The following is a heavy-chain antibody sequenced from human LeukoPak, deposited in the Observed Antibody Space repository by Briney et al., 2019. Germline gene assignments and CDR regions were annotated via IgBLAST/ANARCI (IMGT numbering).Heavy chain of an antibody. CDR2: ITNSGSRI. CDR3: VRDPEALDY. Sequence: GGSLRLSCAASGFSFSSYSMNWVRQAPGKGLEWVSYITNSGSRIYYVDSVKGRFTISRDNGKNSLYLQMNSLRDEDTAVYYCVRDPEALDYWGQGTPVTVSS. CDR1: GFSFSSYS. J-gene: IGHJ4*02. V-gene: IGHV3-48*02.